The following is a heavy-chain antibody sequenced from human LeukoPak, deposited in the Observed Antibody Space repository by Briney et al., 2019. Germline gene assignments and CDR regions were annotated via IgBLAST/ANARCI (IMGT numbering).Heavy chain of an antibody. CDR1: GGSFSGYY. CDR3: ARGRYSLIHYGSVERYFDY. J-gene: IGHJ4*02. D-gene: IGHD3-10*01. V-gene: IGHV4-34*01. CDR2: INHSGST. Sequence: SETLSLTCAVYGGSFSGYYWSWIRQPPGKGLEWIGEINHSGSTNYNPSLKSRVTISVDTSKNQFSLKLSSVTAADTAVYYCARGRYSLIHYGSVERYFDYWGQGTLVTVSS.